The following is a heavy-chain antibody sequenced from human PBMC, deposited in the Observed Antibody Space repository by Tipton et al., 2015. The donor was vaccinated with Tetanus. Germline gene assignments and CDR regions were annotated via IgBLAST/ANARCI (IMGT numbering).Heavy chain of an antibody. CDR1: GGSLRTSDYY. CDR3: GRASGYHYGSGSYYSGEDY. J-gene: IGHJ4*02. Sequence: TLSLTCIVSGGSLRTSDYYGAWVRQSPGKGLEWIGSVSYSGRTYYNPSLKSRVTMSVDTSKKDFSVRLTSVTAADTAVYYCGRASGYHYGSGSYYSGEDYWGQGTLVTVSS. D-gene: IGHD3-10*01. V-gene: IGHV4-39*02. CDR2: VSYSGRT.